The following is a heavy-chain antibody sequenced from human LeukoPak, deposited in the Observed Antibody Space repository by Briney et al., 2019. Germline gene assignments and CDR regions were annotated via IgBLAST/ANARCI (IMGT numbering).Heavy chain of an antibody. CDR3: ARAPLDYYDSSGYFDY. J-gene: IGHJ4*02. CDR2: ISYDGSNK. D-gene: IGHD3-22*01. Sequence: PGGSLRLSCAASGFTFNNYAMNWVRQAPGKGLEWVAVISYDGSNKYYADSVKGRFTISRDNSKNTLYLQMNSLRAEDTAVYYCARAPLDYYDSSGYFDYWGQGTLVTVSS. CDR1: GFTFNNYA. V-gene: IGHV3-30-3*01.